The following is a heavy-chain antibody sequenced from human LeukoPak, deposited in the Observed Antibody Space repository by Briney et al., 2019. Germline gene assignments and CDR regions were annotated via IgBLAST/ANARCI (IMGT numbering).Heavy chain of an antibody. V-gene: IGHV4-38-2*02. J-gene: IGHJ6*03. CDR2: IYHSGST. D-gene: IGHD3-22*01. Sequence: SETLSLNCTVSGYSISSGYYWGWIRQPPGKGLEWIGSIYHSGSTYYNPSLKSRVTISVDTSKNQFFLKLSSVTAADTAVYYCARVRGYYDSSGYGRYYYYYMDVWGKGTTVTVSS. CDR3: ARVRGYYDSSGYGRYYYYYMDV. CDR1: GYSISSGYY.